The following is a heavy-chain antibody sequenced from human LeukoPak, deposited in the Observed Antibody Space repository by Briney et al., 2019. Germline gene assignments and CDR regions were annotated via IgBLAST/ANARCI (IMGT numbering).Heavy chain of an antibody. Sequence: GGSLRLSCAASEFSVGSNYMTWVRQAPGKGLEWVSLIYSGGSTYYADSVKGRFTISRDNSKNTLYLQMNSLRAEDTAVYYCAIRILYDGGFDYWGQGTLVTVSS. CDR3: AIRILYDGGFDY. J-gene: IGHJ4*02. V-gene: IGHV3-53*01. D-gene: IGHD5/OR15-5a*01. CDR1: EFSVGSNY. CDR2: IYSGGST.